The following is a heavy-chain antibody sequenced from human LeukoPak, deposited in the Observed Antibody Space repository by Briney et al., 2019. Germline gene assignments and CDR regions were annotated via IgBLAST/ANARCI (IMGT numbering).Heavy chain of an antibody. CDR1: GYSFTSYW. Sequence: GESLKISCKGSGYSFTSYWIGWVRQMPGKGLEWMGIIYPGDSDTRYSPSFQGQVTISADKSISTAYLQWSSLKASDTATYYCARGTYSDILTGRYRYYFDYWGQGTLVTVSS. CDR2: IYPGDSDT. CDR3: ARGTYSDILTGRYRYYFDY. D-gene: IGHD3-9*01. J-gene: IGHJ4*02. V-gene: IGHV5-51*01.